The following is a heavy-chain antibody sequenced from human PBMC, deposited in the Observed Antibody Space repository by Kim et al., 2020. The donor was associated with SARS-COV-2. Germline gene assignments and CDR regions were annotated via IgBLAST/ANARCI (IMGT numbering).Heavy chain of an antibody. CDR3: ARDPGCSSTSCYPPQYYFDY. V-gene: IGHV6-1*01. CDR1: GDSVSSNSAA. J-gene: IGHJ4*02. CDR2: TYYRSKWYN. Sequence: SQTLSLTCAISGDSVSSNSAAWNWIRQSPSRGLEWLGRTYYRSKWYNDYAVSVKSRITINPDTSKNQFSLQLNSVTPEDTAVYYCARDPGCSSTSCYPPQYYFDYWGQGTLVTVSS. D-gene: IGHD2-2*01.